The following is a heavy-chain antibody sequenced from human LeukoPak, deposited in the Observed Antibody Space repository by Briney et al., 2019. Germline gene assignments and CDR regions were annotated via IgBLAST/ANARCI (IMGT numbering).Heavy chain of an antibody. V-gene: IGHV1-2*02. J-gene: IGHJ4*02. CDR2: INPNSGGT. D-gene: IGHD6-19*01. Sequence: ASVKVSCKASGYTFTGYYMHWVRQAPGQGLEWMGWINPNSGGTNYAQKFQGRVTMTRDTSISTAYMELRRLRFDDTAVYYCARFAVHRRLTVAGQFGLDYWGQGTLVSVSS. CDR3: ARFAVHRRLTVAGQFGLDY. CDR1: GYTFTGYY.